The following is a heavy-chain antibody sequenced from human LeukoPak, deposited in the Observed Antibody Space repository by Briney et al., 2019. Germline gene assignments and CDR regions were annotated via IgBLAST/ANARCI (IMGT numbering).Heavy chain of an antibody. J-gene: IGHJ4*02. V-gene: IGHV1-69*04. CDR1: GGTFSSYA. CDR2: IIPILGIA. D-gene: IGHD1-26*01. CDR3: ARSELGADY. Sequence: SVTVSCTASGGTFSSYAISWVRQAPGQGLEWMGRIIPILGIANYAQKFQGRVTVTADESASTAFMELSSLRSEDTAIYYCARSELGADYWGQGTLVTVSS.